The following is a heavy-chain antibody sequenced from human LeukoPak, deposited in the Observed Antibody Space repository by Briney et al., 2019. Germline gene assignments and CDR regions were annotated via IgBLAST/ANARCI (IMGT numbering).Heavy chain of an antibody. CDR2: IWYDK. J-gene: IGHJ4*02. CDR3: AKDPPPPQYYDFWSGYPGGYDY. D-gene: IGHD3-3*01. Sequence: GGSLRLSCAASGFTFSSYGMHWVRQAPGKGLEWVAVIWYDKCYADSVKGRFTISRDNSKNTLYLQMNSLRAEDTAVYYCAKDPPPPQYYDFWSGYPGGYDYWGQGTLVTVSS. V-gene: IGHV3-33*06. CDR1: GFTFSSYG.